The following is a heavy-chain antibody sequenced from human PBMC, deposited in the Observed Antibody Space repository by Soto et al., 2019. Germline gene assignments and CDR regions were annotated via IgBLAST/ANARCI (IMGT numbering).Heavy chain of an antibody. Sequence: QVQLVESGGGVVQPGRSLRLSCAASGFTFGSYAMHWVRQAPGKGLEWVAVISYDGSNKYYADSVKGRFTISRDNSKNTLYLQMNSLRAEDTAVYYCARDRIYSSSWYDYWGQGTLVTVSS. D-gene: IGHD6-13*01. J-gene: IGHJ4*02. CDR3: ARDRIYSSSWYDY. CDR1: GFTFGSYA. CDR2: ISYDGSNK. V-gene: IGHV3-30-3*01.